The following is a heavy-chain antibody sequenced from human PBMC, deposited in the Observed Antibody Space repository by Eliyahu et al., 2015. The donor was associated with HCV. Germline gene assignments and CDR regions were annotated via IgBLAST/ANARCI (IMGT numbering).Heavy chain of an antibody. Sequence: QVQLVQSGAEVKKPGASVKVXCKASGYTXTGXYXXWVRQAPGQGLEWMGWINPNSGGTNYAQKFQGRVTMTRDTSISTAYMELSRLRSDDTAVYYCASPRRGIAAAGTVWGWFDPWGQGTLVTVSS. V-gene: IGHV1-2*02. D-gene: IGHD6-13*01. J-gene: IGHJ5*02. CDR2: INPNSGGT. CDR1: GYTXTGXY. CDR3: ASPRRGIAAAGTVWGWFDP.